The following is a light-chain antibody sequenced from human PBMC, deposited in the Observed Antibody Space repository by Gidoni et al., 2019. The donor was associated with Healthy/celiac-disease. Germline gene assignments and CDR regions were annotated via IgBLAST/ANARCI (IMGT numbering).Light chain of an antibody. V-gene: IGLV2-14*03. CDR1: SSDVGGYNY. CDR2: DVS. CDR3: SSYTSSSTRV. Sequence: QSDLTQPASVSGSPGQSITISCTGTSSDVGGYNYVSWYQQHPGKAPKLMIYDVSNRPSGFSNRFSGSKSGNTASLTISGLQAEDEADYYCSSYTSSSTRVFGGGTKLTVL. J-gene: IGLJ3*02.